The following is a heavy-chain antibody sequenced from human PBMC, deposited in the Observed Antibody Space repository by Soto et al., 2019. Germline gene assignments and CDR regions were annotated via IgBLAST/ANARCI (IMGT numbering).Heavy chain of an antibody. CDR1: GGSISSGDYY. J-gene: IGHJ4*02. Sequence: SETLSLTCTVSGGSISSGDYYWSWIRQPPGKGLEWIGYIYYSGSTYYNPSLKSRVTISVDTSKNQFSLKLSSVTAADTAVYYCARGPPFDYYDSSYFDYWGQGTLVTVSS. V-gene: IGHV4-30-4*01. CDR3: ARGPPFDYYDSSYFDY. D-gene: IGHD3-22*01. CDR2: IYYSGST.